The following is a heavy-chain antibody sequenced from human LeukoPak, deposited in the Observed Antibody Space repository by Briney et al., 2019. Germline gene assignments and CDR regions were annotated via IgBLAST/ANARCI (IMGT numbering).Heavy chain of an antibody. CDR2: INHSGST. CDR3: ARGRIAALGY. Sequence: PSETLSLTCTVSGGSISSYYWSWIRQPPGKGLEWIGEINHSGSTNYNPSLKSRVTISVDTSKNQFSLKLSSVTAADTAVYYCARGRIAALGYWGQGTLVTVSS. CDR1: GGSISSYY. D-gene: IGHD6-13*01. V-gene: IGHV4-34*01. J-gene: IGHJ4*02.